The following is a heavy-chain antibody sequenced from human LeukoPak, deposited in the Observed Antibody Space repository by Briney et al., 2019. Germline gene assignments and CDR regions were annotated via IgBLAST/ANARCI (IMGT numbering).Heavy chain of an antibody. CDR1: GFTFSTYY. V-gene: IGHV3-30*02. CDR2: IRFDGTTK. Sequence: GGSLRLSCAASGFTFSTYYMTWVRQAPGKGVEWVAFIRFDGTTKYYADSVQGRFTISRDDSKNTLYLQLSSLRPEDTALYYCAKSRSDWAYYFEYWGQGTRVTVSS. J-gene: IGHJ4*02. CDR3: AKSRSDWAYYFEY. D-gene: IGHD2-21*02.